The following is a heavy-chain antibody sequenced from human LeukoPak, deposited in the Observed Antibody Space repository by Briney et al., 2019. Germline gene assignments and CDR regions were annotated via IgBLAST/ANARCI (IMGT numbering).Heavy chain of an antibody. Sequence: GGSLRLSCAGSQFTFRSYGMHWVRQAPGKGLEWVAVIWYDGSKKYYADSVKGRFTISRDNSKNTLYLQMDSLRAEDTAVYYCAKELTVYNRGYYFDYWGQGTLVTVSS. J-gene: IGHJ4*02. V-gene: IGHV3-33*06. CDR2: IWYDGSKK. CDR3: AKELTVYNRGYYFDY. CDR1: QFTFRSYG. D-gene: IGHD1-14*01.